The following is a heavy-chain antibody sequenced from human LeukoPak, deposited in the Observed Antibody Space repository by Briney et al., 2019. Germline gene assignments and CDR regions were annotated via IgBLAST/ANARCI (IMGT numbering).Heavy chain of an antibody. CDR1: GGSISSSNYY. J-gene: IGHJ5*02. CDR3: AGVRGIISRNWFDP. D-gene: IGHD3-10*01. V-gene: IGHV4-39*01. Sequence: SETLSLTGTVSGGSISSSNYYWGWIRQPPGKGLEWIGTIYYGGSTYYNPSLKSRVTISVDTSKNQFSLKLSSVTAADTAVYFCAGVRGIISRNWFDPWGHGTLVTVSS. CDR2: IYYGGST.